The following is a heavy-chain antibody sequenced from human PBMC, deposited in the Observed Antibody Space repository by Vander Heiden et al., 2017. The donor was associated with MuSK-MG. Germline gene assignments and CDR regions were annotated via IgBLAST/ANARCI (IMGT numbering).Heavy chain of an antibody. V-gene: IGHV1-3*01. CDR3: ARSTPYSGSYVRYYYGMDV. CDR2: INAGNGDT. D-gene: IGHD1-26*01. Sequence: QVQVVQSVAAVKKTGASVKVSCKASGYTFSSYAMNWLRQAPGHRLEWMGWINAGNGDTKYSQKFQGRVIITRDTSASTAYMDLSSLRSEDTAVYYCARSTPYSGSYVRYYYGMDVWGQGTTVTVSS. CDR1: GYTFSSYA. J-gene: IGHJ6*02.